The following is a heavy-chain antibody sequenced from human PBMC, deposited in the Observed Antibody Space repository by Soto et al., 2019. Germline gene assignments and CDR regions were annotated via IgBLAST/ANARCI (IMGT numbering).Heavy chain of an antibody. J-gene: IGHJ5*02. Sequence: VQLVESGGGLVPPGGSLRLSCSASGFSLSNSGMFWVRQAPGKGLEWISYISRSHSAIYYADSVKGRFTMSRDNVKNSLFLKMNSLIDEDRAVYYCATEGPNGYIPSYIETWGQGVPVTVSS. D-gene: IGHD5-12*01. CDR1: GFSLSNSG. CDR2: ISRSHSAI. V-gene: IGHV3-48*02. CDR3: ATEGPNGYIPSYIET.